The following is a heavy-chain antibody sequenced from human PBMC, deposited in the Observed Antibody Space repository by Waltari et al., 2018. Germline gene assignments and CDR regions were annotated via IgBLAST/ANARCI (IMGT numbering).Heavy chain of an antibody. Sequence: EVQLVESGGGLVKPGGSLRLSCAASGFTFSSYSMHWVRQAPGKGPEWVSSISSSSSYIYYADSVKGRFTISRDNAKNSLYLQMNSLRAEDTAVYYCARDLDSSGWHYYYGMDVWGQGTTVTVSS. V-gene: IGHV3-21*01. J-gene: IGHJ6*02. D-gene: IGHD6-19*01. CDR1: GFTFSSYS. CDR3: ARDLDSSGWHYYYGMDV. CDR2: ISSSSSYI.